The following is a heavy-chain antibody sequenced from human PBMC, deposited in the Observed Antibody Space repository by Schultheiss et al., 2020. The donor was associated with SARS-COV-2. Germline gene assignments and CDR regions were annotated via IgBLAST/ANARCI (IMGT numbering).Heavy chain of an antibody. Sequence: SETLSLTCTVSGGSISSSSYYWGWIRQPPGKGLEWIGSIYYSGSTYYNPSLKSRVTISVDTSKNQFSLKLSSVTAADTAVYYCARLERGGGYSYGFVDYWGQGTLVTVSS. J-gene: IGHJ4*02. V-gene: IGHV4-39*01. CDR1: GGSISSSSYY. D-gene: IGHD5-18*01. CDR3: ARLERGGGYSYGFVDY. CDR2: IYYSGST.